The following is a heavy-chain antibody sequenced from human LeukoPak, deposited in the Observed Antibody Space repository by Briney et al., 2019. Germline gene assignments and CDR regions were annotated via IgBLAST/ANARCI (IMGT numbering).Heavy chain of an antibody. CDR2: ISSSSSTI. CDR1: RFTFSDYS. V-gene: IGHV3-48*04. Sequence: GGSLRLSCAASRFTFSDYSMNWVRQAPGKGLEWVSYISSSSSTIYYADSVKGRFTISRDNAKNSLYLQMNSLRAEDTAVYYCARGTAALDYWGQGTLVTVSS. J-gene: IGHJ4*02. CDR3: ARGTAALDY. D-gene: IGHD2-2*01.